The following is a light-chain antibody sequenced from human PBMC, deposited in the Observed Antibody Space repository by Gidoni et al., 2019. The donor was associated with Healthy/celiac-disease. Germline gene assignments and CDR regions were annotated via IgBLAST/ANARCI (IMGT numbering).Light chain of an antibody. CDR3: QQRLT. CDR2: AAS. Sequence: DIQMTQSPYSLSASVGDRVTITCRASQSISSYLNWYQQKPGKAPKLLIYAASSLQSGVPSRFSGSGSGTDFTLTISSLQPEDFATYYCQQRLTFGPGTKVDIK. CDR1: QSISSY. V-gene: IGKV1-39*01. J-gene: IGKJ3*01.